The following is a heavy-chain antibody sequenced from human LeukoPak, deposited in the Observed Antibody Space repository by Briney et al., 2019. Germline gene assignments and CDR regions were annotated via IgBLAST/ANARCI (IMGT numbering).Heavy chain of an antibody. Sequence: EASVKVSCKASGYTFTRYGISWVRQAPGQGLEWMGWISAYNGNTNYAQKLQGRVTMTTDTSTSTAYMELRSLRSDDTAVYYCARDAKPYDILTGYNYWGQGTLVTVSS. CDR1: GYTFTRYG. CDR2: ISAYNGNT. CDR3: ARDAKPYDILTGYNY. J-gene: IGHJ4*02. D-gene: IGHD3-9*01. V-gene: IGHV1-18*01.